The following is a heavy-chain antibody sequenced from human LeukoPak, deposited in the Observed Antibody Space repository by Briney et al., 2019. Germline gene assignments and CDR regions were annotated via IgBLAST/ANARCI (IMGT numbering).Heavy chain of an antibody. CDR1: GFTFSNNW. V-gene: IGHV3-74*01. CDR2: INSDGSTT. CDR3: AGPWGSSVWGLDY. Sequence: PGGSLRLSCAASGFTFSNNWMHWVRQAPGKGLVWVSRINSDGSTTNYADSVKGRFTVSRDNAKNTLYLQMNSLRAEDTAVYYCAGPWGSSVWGLDYWGQGTLVTVSS. D-gene: IGHD6-19*01. J-gene: IGHJ4*02.